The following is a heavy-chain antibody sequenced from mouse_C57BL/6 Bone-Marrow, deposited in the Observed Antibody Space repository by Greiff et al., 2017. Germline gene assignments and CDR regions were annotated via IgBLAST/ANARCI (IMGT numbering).Heavy chain of an antibody. Sequence: EVQLQQSGPGLAKPSQTLSLTCSVTGYSITSDYWNWIRKFPGNKLEYMGYISYSGSTYYNPSLKSLISITRDTSKNQYYLQLNSVTTEDTATYYCASSTVVATGAMDDWGQGTSVTVSS. CDR2: ISYSGST. D-gene: IGHD1-1*01. CDR1: GYSITSDY. J-gene: IGHJ4*01. CDR3: ASSTVVATGAMDD. V-gene: IGHV3-8*01.